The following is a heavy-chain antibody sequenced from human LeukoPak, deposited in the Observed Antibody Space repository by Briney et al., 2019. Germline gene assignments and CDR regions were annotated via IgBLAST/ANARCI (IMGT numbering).Heavy chain of an antibody. CDR2: ISWNSGSI. J-gene: IGHJ4*02. V-gene: IGHV3-9*01. Sequence: PGGSLRLSCAASGFTFDDYAMHLVRQAPGKGLEWVSGISWNSGSIGYADSVKGRFTISRDNAKNSLYLQMNSLRAEDTALYYCAKDISFGDSSGYVDYWGQGTLVTVSS. D-gene: IGHD3-22*01. CDR3: AKDISFGDSSGYVDY. CDR1: GFTFDDYA.